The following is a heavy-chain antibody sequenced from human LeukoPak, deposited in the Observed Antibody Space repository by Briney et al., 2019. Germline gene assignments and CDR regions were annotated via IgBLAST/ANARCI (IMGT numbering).Heavy chain of an antibody. J-gene: IGHJ3*02. CDR1: GGSISSYY. CDR2: IYYSGST. D-gene: IGHD2-2*01. V-gene: IGHV4-59*01. Sequence: ASETLSLTRTVSGGSISSYYWGWIRQPPGEGLEWIGYIYYSGSTNYNPSLKSRVTISVDTSKNQFSLKLSSVTAADTAVYYCARGDLYCSSTSCYGGWFFDIWGQGTMVTVSS. CDR3: ARGDLYCSSTSCYGGWFFDI.